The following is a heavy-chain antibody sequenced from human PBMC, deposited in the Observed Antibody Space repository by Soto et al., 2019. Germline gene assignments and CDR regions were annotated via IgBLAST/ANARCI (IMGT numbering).Heavy chain of an antibody. Sequence: QVQLVESGGGVVQPGRSLRLSCAASGFTFSNYGIHWVRQAPGKGLEWVAIISYDGNNKYYADSVKGRITISRDNSRNTLYLQMNSLRAEDTAVYYCARNAFCISTSCYWYLDYWGQGTLVTVSS. D-gene: IGHD2-2*01. J-gene: IGHJ4*02. CDR1: GFTFSNYG. CDR3: ARNAFCISTSCYWYLDY. V-gene: IGHV3-30*03. CDR2: ISYDGNNK.